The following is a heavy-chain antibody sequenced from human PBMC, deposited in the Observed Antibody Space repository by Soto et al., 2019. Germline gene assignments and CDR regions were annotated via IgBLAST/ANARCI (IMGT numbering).Heavy chain of an antibody. J-gene: IGHJ6*02. Sequence: GASVKVSCKASGYTFTGYYMHWVRQAPGQGLERMGWINPNSGGTNYAQKFQGWVTMTRDTSISTAYMELSRLRSDDAAAYYCARDFSLWYYYDSSGYEIYGMDVWGQGATVTVSS. CDR3: ARDFSLWYYYDSSGYEIYGMDV. D-gene: IGHD3-22*01. V-gene: IGHV1-2*04. CDR2: INPNSGGT. CDR1: GYTFTGYY.